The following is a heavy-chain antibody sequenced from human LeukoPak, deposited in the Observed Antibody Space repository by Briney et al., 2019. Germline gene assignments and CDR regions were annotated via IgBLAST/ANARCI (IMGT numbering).Heavy chain of an antibody. Sequence: SETLSLTCAVYGGSFSGYYWSWIRQPPGKGLEWIGEINHSGSTNYNPSLKSRVTISVDTSKNQFSLKLSSVTAADTAVYYCARGPGGFWSGYLFDCWGQGTLVTVSS. D-gene: IGHD3-3*01. J-gene: IGHJ5*01. CDR2: INHSGST. V-gene: IGHV4-34*01. CDR1: GGSFSGYY. CDR3: ARGPGGFWSGYLFDC.